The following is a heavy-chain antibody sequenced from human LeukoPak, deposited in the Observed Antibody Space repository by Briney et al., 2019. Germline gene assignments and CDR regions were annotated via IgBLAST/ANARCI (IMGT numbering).Heavy chain of an antibody. CDR3: ARDRLHYDSLTGYPAD. CDR1: GFTVSSNY. V-gene: IGHV3-66*01. J-gene: IGHJ4*02. CDR2: IYSGGST. Sequence: QPGGSLRLSCADSGFTVSSNYMRGVRQAPGKGLEWVSVIYSGGSTHYADSVKGRFTISRDNSKNTLYLQMNSLRAEDTAVYYCARDRLHYDSLTGYPADWGQGTLVTVSS. D-gene: IGHD3-9*01.